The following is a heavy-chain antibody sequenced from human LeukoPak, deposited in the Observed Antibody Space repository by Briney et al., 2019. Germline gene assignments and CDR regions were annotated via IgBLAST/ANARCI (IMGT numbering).Heavy chain of an antibody. D-gene: IGHD3-9*01. J-gene: IGHJ4*02. CDR2: ISYDASNK. V-gene: IGHV3-30*04. CDR3: ARDLDILTGYFQNYFDY. Sequence: GGSLRLSCAASGFTFSSYAMHWVRQAPGKGLEWVAVISYDASNKYYADSVKGRFTISGDNSKNTLYLQMNSLRAEDTAVYYCARDLDILTGYFQNYFDYWGQGTLVTVSS. CDR1: GFTFSSYA.